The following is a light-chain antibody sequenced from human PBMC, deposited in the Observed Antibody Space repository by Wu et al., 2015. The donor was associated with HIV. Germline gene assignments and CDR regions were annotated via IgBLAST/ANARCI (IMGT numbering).Light chain of an antibody. CDR3: QQYNDWPPLT. Sequence: IQITQSPSSLSASTGDRVTITCRASHNIFNYLAWYQQKPGRAPKLLIYAASALQSGVPSRFSGSGSGTDFTLTISWLQSEDFAVYHCQQYNDWPPLTFGGGTKVELK. CDR2: AAS. V-gene: IGKV1-8*01. J-gene: IGKJ4*01. CDR1: HNIFNY.